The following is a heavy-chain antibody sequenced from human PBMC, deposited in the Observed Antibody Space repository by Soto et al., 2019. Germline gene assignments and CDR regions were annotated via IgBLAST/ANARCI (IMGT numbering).Heavy chain of an antibody. CDR3: ARDNNLQQQLVLTLYGMEV. CDR2: ITIRTRNI. J-gene: IGHJ6*02. V-gene: IGHV3-48*01. D-gene: IGHD6-13*01. Sequence: PGGSLRLSCESSRFTISGCSMNWVRQAPGKGLELLAYITIRTRNIVYADSVMGRFTISGDNSENAVFLQMNSLRAEDTAVYYCARDNNLQQQLVLTLYGMEVWGQGTTVNVSS. CDR1: RFTISGCS.